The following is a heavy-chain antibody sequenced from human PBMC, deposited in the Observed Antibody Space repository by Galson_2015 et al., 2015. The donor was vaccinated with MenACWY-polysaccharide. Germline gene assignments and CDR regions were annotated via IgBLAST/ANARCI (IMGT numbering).Heavy chain of an antibody. D-gene: IGHD5-18*01. CDR3: AREWIQLWRPLDY. CDR2: ISSSGSTI. CDR1: GFTFSSYE. J-gene: IGHJ4*02. V-gene: IGHV3-48*03. Sequence: SLRLSCAASGFTFSSYEMNWVRQAPGKGLEWVSYISSSGSTIYYADSVKGRFTISRDNAKNSLYLQMNSLRAEDTAVHYCAREWIQLWRPLDYWGQGTLVTVSS.